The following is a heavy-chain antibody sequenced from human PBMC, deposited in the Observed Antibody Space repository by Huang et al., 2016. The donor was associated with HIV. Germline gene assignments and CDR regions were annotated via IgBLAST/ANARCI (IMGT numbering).Heavy chain of an antibody. CDR2: ISYDGSNK. Sequence: QVQLVESGGGVVQPGRSLRLSCATSGFTFSRYGMHWVRQAPGKGMEWVAVISYDGSNKDYSDSVTGRFTISRDNSNNTLDLQMNSLRTEDTAVYYCAKDRLSAARSYYFDYWGQGTLVTVSS. J-gene: IGHJ4*02. CDR3: AKDRLSAARSYYFDY. V-gene: IGHV3-30*18. D-gene: IGHD6-6*01. CDR1: GFTFSRYG.